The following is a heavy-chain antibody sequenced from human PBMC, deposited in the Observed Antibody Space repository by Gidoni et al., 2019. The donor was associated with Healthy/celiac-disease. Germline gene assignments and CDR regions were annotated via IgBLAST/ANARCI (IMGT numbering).Heavy chain of an antibody. CDR3: ARGKPEYSSSYYYYYYMDV. CDR2: IIPIFGTA. CDR1: GGTFSSYA. V-gene: IGHV1-69*06. J-gene: IGHJ6*03. D-gene: IGHD6-6*01. Sequence: QVQLVQSGAEVKKPGSSVKVSCKASGGTFSSYAISWVRQAPGQGLEWMGGIIPIFGTANYAQKFQGRVTITADKSTSTAYMELSSLRSEDTAVYYCARGKPEYSSSYYYYYYMDVWGKGTTVTVSS.